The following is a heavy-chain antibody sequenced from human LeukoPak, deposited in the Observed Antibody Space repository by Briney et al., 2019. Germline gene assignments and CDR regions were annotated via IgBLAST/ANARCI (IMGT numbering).Heavy chain of an antibody. CDR3: VRNTDTVVIPGAVSHNWFDP. CDR2: MNPKTGDT. D-gene: IGHD2-2*01. J-gene: IGHJ5*02. CDR1: RYTFTSYD. V-gene: IGHV1-8*01. Sequence: GASVKVSCKASRYTFTSYDINWVRQAPGQGLEWMGWMNPKTGDTGYAQKFQGRITMTWDTSISTAYMDLSSLRSEDTAVYYCVRNTDTVVIPGAVSHNWFDPWGQGTLVTVSS.